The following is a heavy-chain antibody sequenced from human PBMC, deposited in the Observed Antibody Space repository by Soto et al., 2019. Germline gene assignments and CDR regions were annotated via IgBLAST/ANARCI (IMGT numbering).Heavy chain of an antibody. CDR3: GRDGSGGIIDS. D-gene: IGHD2-15*01. CDR2: ISVFNGNT. J-gene: IGHJ3*01. V-gene: IGHV1-18*01. CDR1: GYTFTGYG. Sequence: QVQLVQSGAEVKKTGASVKVSCKTSGYTFTGYGINWVRQAPGHGLEWMGWISVFNGNTKYGQNIQGRVIMTTDTSTSTAYMELRGLRSDDTAVYFCGRDGSGGIIDSWGQGTMLIVS.